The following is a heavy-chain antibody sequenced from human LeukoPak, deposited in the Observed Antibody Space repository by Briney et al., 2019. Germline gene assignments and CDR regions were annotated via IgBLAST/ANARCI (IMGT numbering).Heavy chain of an antibody. Sequence: PSETLSLTCTVSGASISSYYWSWTRQPPGKGLEWIGYIYYSGSTNYNPSLKSRVTMTVATSKNQFSLKLSSVTAADTAVYYCAREGGSAGTTDYWGQGTLVTVSS. CDR2: IYYSGST. V-gene: IGHV4-59*01. CDR1: GASISSYY. J-gene: IGHJ4*02. CDR3: AREGGSAGTTDY. D-gene: IGHD1-14*01.